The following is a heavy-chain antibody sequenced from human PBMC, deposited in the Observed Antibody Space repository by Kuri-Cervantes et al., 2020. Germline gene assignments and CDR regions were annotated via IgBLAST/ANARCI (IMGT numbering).Heavy chain of an antibody. CDR1: GFTFSNAW. V-gene: IGHV1-18*04. CDR3: ARGDLAYYGMDV. CDR2: ISAYNGNT. J-gene: IGHJ6*02. Sequence: GGSLRLSCAASGFTFSNAWMSWVRQAPGQGLEWMGWISAYNGNTNYAQKLQGRVTMTTDTSTSTAYMELRSLRSDDTAVYYCARGDLAYYGMDVWGQGTTVIVSS.